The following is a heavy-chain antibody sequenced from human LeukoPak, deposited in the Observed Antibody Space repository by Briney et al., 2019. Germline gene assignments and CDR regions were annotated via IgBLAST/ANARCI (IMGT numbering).Heavy chain of an antibody. D-gene: IGHD3-10*01. Sequence: GRSLRLSCAASGFTFSSYGKHWVRQAPGKGLEWVAVIWYDGSNKYYADSVKGRFTISRDNSKNTLYLQMNSLRAEDTAVYYCARDRYGSGSYCYYYYGMDVWGQGTTVTVSS. CDR2: IWYDGSNK. CDR1: GFTFSSYG. CDR3: ARDRYGSGSYCYYYYGMDV. V-gene: IGHV3-33*01. J-gene: IGHJ6*02.